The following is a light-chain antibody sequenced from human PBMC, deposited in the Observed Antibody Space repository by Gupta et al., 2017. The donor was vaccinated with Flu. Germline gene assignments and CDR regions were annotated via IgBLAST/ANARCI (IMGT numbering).Light chain of an antibody. CDR3: MQGAHWPWA. Sequence: DVVMTQSPLSLLVALGQPASISVRSSQSLVYSDGNTVLHWFQQRPGQSPRRLIYLVSHRDSGVPDRFSGSGSGTVFTLKISRVEAEDVGVYFCMQGAHWPWAFGQGTKVEIK. J-gene: IGKJ1*01. CDR2: LVS. CDR1: QSLVYSDGNTV. V-gene: IGKV2-30*01.